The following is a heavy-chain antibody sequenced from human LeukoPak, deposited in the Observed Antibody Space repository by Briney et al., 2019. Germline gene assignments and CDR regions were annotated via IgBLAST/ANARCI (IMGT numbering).Heavy chain of an antibody. CDR1: GGTFSSYA. J-gene: IGHJ5*02. V-gene: IGHV1-69*04. D-gene: IGHD3-10*01. CDR3: ARDVLPRGFDP. CDR2: IIPIFGIA. Sequence: GASVKVSCKASGGTFSSYAISWVRQAPGQGLEWVGRIIPIFGIANYAQKFQGRVTITADKSTSTAYMELSSLRSEDTAVYYCARDVLPRGFDPWGQGTLVTVSS.